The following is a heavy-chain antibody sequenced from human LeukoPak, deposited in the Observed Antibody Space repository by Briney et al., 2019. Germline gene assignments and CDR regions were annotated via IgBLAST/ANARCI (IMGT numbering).Heavy chain of an antibody. CDR2: IHSSGNT. J-gene: IGHJ4*02. V-gene: IGHV4-59*08. Sequence: SETLSLTCTVSGGSICSYYWSWIRQPPGKGLEWIGYIHSSGNTNYNPSLKSRVTISVDTSKNQFSLKLSSVTAADTAVYYCARMGGYSGYATHWGQGTLVTVSS. D-gene: IGHD5-12*01. CDR3: ARMGGYSGYATH. CDR1: GGSICSYY.